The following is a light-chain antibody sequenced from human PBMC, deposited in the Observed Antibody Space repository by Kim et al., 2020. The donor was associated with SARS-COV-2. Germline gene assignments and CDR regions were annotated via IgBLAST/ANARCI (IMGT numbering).Light chain of an antibody. Sequence: EIVLTQSPATLSLSPGERATLSCRASQSVSSYLAWYQQKPGQAPRLLIYDASNRATGIPARFSGSGSGTDFTLTISSLEPEDFAVYYCQQSSYWPPSFGGGTKVDIK. CDR1: QSVSSY. CDR2: DAS. CDR3: QQSSYWPPS. J-gene: IGKJ4*01. V-gene: IGKV3-11*01.